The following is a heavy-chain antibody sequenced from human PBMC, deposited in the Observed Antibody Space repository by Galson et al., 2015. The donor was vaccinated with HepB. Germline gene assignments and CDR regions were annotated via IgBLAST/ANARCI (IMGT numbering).Heavy chain of an antibody. V-gene: IGHV3-21*01. CDR3: ARDGYYYDSSGYYYYYGMDV. CDR2: ISSSSSYI. D-gene: IGHD3-22*01. Sequence: LRLSCAASGFTFSSYSMNWVRQAPGKGLEWVSSISSSSSYIYYADSVKGRFTISRDNAKNSLYLQMNSLRAEDTAVYYCARDGYYYDSSGYYYYYGMDVWGQGTTVTVSS. J-gene: IGHJ6*02. CDR1: GFTFSSYS.